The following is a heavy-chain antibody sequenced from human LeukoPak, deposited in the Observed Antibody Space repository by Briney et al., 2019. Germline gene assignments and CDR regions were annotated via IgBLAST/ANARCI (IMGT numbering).Heavy chain of an antibody. J-gene: IGHJ4*02. CDR3: AAVYNWNSSENY. Sequence: ASVNVSCKASGFTFTSSAVQWVRQARGQRLEWIGWIVVGSGNTNYAQKFQERVTITRDMSTSTAYMELSSLRSEDTAVYYCAAVYNWNSSENYWGQGTLVTVSS. V-gene: IGHV1-58*01. CDR1: GFTFTSSA. D-gene: IGHD1-7*01. CDR2: IVVGSGNT.